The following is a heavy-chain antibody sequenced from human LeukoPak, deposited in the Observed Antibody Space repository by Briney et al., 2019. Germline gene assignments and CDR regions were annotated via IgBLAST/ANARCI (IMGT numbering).Heavy chain of an antibody. J-gene: IGHJ6*03. CDR1: GFTFSDYY. V-gene: IGHV3-7*01. D-gene: IGHD2-15*01. CDR3: ARDGGSSGTGAYYMDV. CDR2: IKQDGSEK. Sequence: PGGSLRLSCAASGFTFSDYYMSWIRQAPGKGLEWVANIKQDGSEKYYVDSVKGRFTISRDNAKNSLYLQMNSLRAEDTAFYYCARDGGSSGTGAYYMDVWGKGTTVTVSS.